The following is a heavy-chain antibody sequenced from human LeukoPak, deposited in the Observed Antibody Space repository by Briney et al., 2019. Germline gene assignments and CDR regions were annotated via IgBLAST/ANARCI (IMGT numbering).Heavy chain of an antibody. J-gene: IGHJ4*02. Sequence: PSETLSLTCTVSGGSISNYYWNWIRQPPGKGLEWIGYIYYGGSTNYNPSLQSRVIISVDKSKNQFSLKLSSVTAADTAVYYCAPHRGYYDDSGTYYKGPPWYVDYWGQGTLVTVSS. CDR3: APHRGYYDDSGTYYKGPPWYVDY. V-gene: IGHV4-59*12. CDR2: IYYGGST. CDR1: GGSISNYY. D-gene: IGHD3-10*01.